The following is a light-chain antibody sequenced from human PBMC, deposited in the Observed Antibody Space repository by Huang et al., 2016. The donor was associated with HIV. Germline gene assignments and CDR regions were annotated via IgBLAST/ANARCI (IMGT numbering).Light chain of an antibody. CDR3: QQYSSYIQWT. CDR2: QAS. CDR1: QSVRSW. V-gene: IGKV1-5*03. J-gene: IGKJ1*01. Sequence: DIQMTQSPSTLSASVGARVTIICRASQSVRSWLAWYQQKPGKAPNLLIYQASTLQKWVPSRFSGSGSGTEFTLTISSLQPDDFATYYCQQYSSYIQWTFGQGTKVEI.